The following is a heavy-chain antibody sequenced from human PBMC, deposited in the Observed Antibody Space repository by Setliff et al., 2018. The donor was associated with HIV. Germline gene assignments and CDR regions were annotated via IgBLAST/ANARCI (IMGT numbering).Heavy chain of an antibody. V-gene: IGHV1-8*01. Sequence: ASVKVSCKTSGYSFTGYDINWVRQATGQGLEWMAWMNPSTGEIGYAQKFQGRLTMTRDSSISTAYMELRVLTSEDTAIYYCSRPSHVYGDNGPLGYWGQGTLVTVSS. CDR1: GYSFTGYD. J-gene: IGHJ4*02. D-gene: IGHD2-21*01. CDR2: MNPSTGEI. CDR3: SRPSHVYGDNGPLGY.